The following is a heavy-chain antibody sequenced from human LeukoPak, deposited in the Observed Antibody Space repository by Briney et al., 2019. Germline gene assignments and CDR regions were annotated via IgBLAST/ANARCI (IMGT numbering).Heavy chain of an antibody. J-gene: IGHJ4*02. CDR2: IYYCGST. CDR3: ARTRYSYGPPLPYY. D-gene: IGHD5-18*01. Sequence: SETLSLTCTVSAGSISSYYWSWIRQPPGKGLEWIGYIYYCGSTNYNPSLKSRVTLSVDTSKNQFSLKLSSVTAADTAVYYCARTRYSYGPPLPYYWGQGTLVTVSS. CDR1: AGSISSYY. V-gene: IGHV4-59*01.